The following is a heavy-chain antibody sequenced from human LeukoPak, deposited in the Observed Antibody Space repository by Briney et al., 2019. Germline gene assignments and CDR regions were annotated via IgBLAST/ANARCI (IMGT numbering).Heavy chain of an antibody. D-gene: IGHD2-2*02. V-gene: IGHV1-69*13. J-gene: IGHJ5*02. CDR1: GGTVSRYP. CDR3: ARDRPGRYCSTISCYSASPFDP. Sequence: ASVRVSCKASGGTVSRYPISWVRQAPGQGLEWMGGIIPIFGTANYAQKFQGRVTITADESTSTAYMELSSLRSEDTAVYYCARDRPGRYCSTISCYSASPFDPWGQGTLVTVSS. CDR2: IIPIFGTA.